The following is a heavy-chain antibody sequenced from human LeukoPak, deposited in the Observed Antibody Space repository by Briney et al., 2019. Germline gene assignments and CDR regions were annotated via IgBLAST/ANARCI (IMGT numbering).Heavy chain of an antibody. CDR2: IGWNIGST. CDR1: GFTFDDYA. J-gene: IGHJ4*02. Sequence: PGGSLRLSCAGSGFTFDDYAIHWVRQAPGNGLEWVSGIGWNIGSTGYADSVKGRFTISRDNSKNTLYLQMNSLRADDTAVYYCARGWLQYYLDNWGQGTPVTVSS. CDR3: ARGWLQYYLDN. D-gene: IGHD5-24*01. V-gene: IGHV3-9*01.